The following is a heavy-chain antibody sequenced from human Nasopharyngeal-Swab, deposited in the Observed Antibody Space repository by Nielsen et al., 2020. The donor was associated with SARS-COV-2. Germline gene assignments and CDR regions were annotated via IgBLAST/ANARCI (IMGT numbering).Heavy chain of an antibody. CDR3: ARGGIVTTVTNDAFDI. CDR1: GGTFSSYA. V-gene: IGHV1-69*13. D-gene: IGHD4-17*01. Sequence: SVKVSCKASGGTFSSYAISWVRQAPGQGLEWMGGIIPIFGTANYAQKFQGRVTITADESTSTAYMELSSLRSEDTAVYYCARGGIVTTVTNDAFDIWGQGTMATVSS. J-gene: IGHJ3*02. CDR2: IIPIFGTA.